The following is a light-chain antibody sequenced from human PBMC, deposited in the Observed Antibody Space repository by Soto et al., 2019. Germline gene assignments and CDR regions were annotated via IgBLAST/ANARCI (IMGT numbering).Light chain of an antibody. CDR3: QQYDNWPPLP. Sequence: EIVMTQSPATLSVSPGERATLSCRASQSVSNSLAWYQQKPGPAPRLLIDGASTRATGIPARFSGSGSGTEFTHTISSLQSEDFEVYYCQQYDNWPPLPFGGGTKVEIK. V-gene: IGKV3-15*01. J-gene: IGKJ4*01. CDR1: QSVSNS. CDR2: GAS.